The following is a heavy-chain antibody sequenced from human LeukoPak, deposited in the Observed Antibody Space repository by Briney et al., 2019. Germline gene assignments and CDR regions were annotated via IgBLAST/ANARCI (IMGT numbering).Heavy chain of an antibody. V-gene: IGHV3-23*01. D-gene: IGHD1-20*01. CDR2: ISGSGGST. CDR3: AKSPSITGSPFDY. J-gene: IGHJ4*02. CDR1: GFTFSSYA. Sequence: GGSLRLSCAASGFTFSSYAMSWVRQAPGKGLEWVSAISGSGGSTYYADSVKGRFTIPRDNSKNTLYLQMNSLRAEDTAVYYCAKSPSITGSPFDYWGQGTLVTVSS.